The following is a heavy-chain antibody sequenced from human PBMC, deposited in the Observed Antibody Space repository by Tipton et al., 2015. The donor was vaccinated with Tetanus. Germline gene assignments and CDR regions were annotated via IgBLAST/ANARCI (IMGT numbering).Heavy chain of an antibody. J-gene: IGHJ4*02. D-gene: IGHD6-19*01. Sequence: TLSLTCTVSGGSISSYYWSWIRQPPGKGPEWIGQIHSSGSTNYIPSLKSRVTISLDTSKNQFSLRLTSVTAADTAVYYCARELRGSVAGSGGDCWGQGTLVTVSS. CDR2: IHSSGST. CDR1: GGSISSYY. CDR3: ARELRGSVAGSGGDC. V-gene: IGHV4-4*08.